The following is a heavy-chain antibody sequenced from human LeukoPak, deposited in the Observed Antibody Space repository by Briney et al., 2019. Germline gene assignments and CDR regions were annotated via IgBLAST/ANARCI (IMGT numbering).Heavy chain of an antibody. CDR1: GGSISSYY. Sequence: SETLSLTCTVSGGSISSYYWSWIRQPPGKGLEWIGYIYYSGSTNYNPSLKSRVTMSVDTSKNQFSLKLSSVTAADTAVYYCARGGGSIAVDRTAYYYYYMDVWGKGTTVTVSS. V-gene: IGHV4-59*12. CDR2: IYYSGST. D-gene: IGHD6-19*01. CDR3: ARGGGSIAVDRTAYYYYYMDV. J-gene: IGHJ6*03.